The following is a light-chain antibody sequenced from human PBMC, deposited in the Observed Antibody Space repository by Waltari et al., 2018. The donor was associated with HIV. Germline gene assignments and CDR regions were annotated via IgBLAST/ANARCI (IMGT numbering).Light chain of an antibody. Sequence: QSVLIQPPSASGTPGQRVTISCSGRTSNIAANSVTWYQQLPGAAPRLLIYNSNQRPSGVPDRFSGSKSGTSASLAISGLLSEDEAHYYCAAWDDNLNALFGGGTKLIVL. CDR1: TSNIAANS. J-gene: IGLJ2*01. V-gene: IGLV1-44*01. CDR2: NSN. CDR3: AAWDDNLNAL.